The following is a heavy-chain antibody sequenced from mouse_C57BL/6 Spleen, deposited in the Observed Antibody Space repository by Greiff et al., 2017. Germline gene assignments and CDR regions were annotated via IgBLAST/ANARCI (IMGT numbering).Heavy chain of an antibody. D-gene: IGHD1-1*01. CDR3: ARGDGSSPVFDV. CDR1: GYTFTDYY. Sequence: EVQLQQSGPELVKPGASVKISCKASGYTFTDYYMNWVKQSHGKSLEWIGDINPNNGGTSYNQKFKGKATLTVDKSSSTAYMELRSLTSEDSAVYYCARGDGSSPVFDVWGTGTTVTVSS. J-gene: IGHJ1*03. V-gene: IGHV1-26*01. CDR2: INPNNGGT.